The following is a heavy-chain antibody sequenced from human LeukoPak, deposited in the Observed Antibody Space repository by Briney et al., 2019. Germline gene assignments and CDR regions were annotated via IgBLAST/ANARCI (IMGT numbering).Heavy chain of an antibody. CDR1: SYTFINYG. V-gene: IGHV1-18*04. CDR3: ARAAPTLTVTTDFDY. D-gene: IGHD4-17*01. Sequence: GASVKVSCKASSYTFINYGITWVRQAPGQGLEWMGWISAYNGNTNYAQKLQGRVTMTTDTSTSTAYMELRSLRSDDTAVYYCARAAPTLTVTTDFDYWGQGTLVTVSS. J-gene: IGHJ4*02. CDR2: ISAYNGNT.